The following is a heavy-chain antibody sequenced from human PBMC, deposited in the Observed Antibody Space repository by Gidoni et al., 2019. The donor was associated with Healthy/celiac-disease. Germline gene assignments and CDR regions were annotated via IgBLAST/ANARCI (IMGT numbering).Heavy chain of an antibody. CDR1: GGSFSGYY. V-gene: IGHV4-34*01. Sequence: QVQLQQWGAGLLKPSETLSLTCAVYGGSFSGYYWSWIRQPPGKGLEWIGEINHSGSTNYNPSLKSRVTISVDTSKNQFSLKLSSVTAADTAVYYCARRGAYYDSSGGRDYWGQGTLVTVSS. CDR3: ARRGAYYDSSGGRDY. CDR2: INHSGST. D-gene: IGHD3-22*01. J-gene: IGHJ4*02.